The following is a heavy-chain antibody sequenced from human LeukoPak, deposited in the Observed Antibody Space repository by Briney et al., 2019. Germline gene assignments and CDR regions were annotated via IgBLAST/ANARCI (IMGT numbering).Heavy chain of an antibody. J-gene: IGHJ4*02. D-gene: IGHD3-3*01. CDR3: ARLEPSLRESTFDY. Sequence: ASVKVSCKASGYTFTSYYMHWVRQAPGQGLEWMGIINPSGGATTYTQKFQGRVTMTRDMSTSTVYMDLRSLRSEDTAVYYCARLEPSLRESTFDYWGQGTLVTVSS. V-gene: IGHV1-46*01. CDR2: INPSGGAT. CDR1: GYTFTSYY.